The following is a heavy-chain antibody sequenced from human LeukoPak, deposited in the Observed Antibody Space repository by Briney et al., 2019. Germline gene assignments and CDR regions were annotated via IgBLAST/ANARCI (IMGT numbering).Heavy chain of an antibody. CDR3: AREALGSGYLDY. V-gene: IGHV4-59*01. J-gene: IGHJ4*02. Sequence: SETLSLTCTVSGGFMSSYYWTWIRLPPGKGLEWIGSIHYTGSTSYNPSLKSRVTISVDTSKNQSSVTLTWVTAADTAVYFCAREALGSGYLDYWGQGTLVTVSS. CDR1: GGFMSSYY. D-gene: IGHD3-3*01. CDR2: IHYTGST.